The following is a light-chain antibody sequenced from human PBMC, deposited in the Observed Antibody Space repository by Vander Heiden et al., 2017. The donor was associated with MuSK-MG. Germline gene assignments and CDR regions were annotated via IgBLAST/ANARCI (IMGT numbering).Light chain of an antibody. J-gene: IGLJ2*01. CDR3: AGWDGGLKRPV. Sequence: QSVLTQPPSVSGTPRQRVTISCSGSSSNIGSNTVNWYQHLPGTAPKLLIYSNNQRPSGVPHRFSGSKSGTSASLAISGLQSEDEADYFCAGWDGGLKRPVLGGGTKLTVL. CDR2: SNN. CDR1: SSNIGSNT. V-gene: IGLV1-44*01.